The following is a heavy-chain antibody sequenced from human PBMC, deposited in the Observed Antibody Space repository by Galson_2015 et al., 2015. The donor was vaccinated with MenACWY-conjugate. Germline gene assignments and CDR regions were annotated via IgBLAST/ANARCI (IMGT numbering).Heavy chain of an antibody. J-gene: IGHJ4*02. V-gene: IGHV3-48*04. Sequence: CAASGFTFSSYSVNWVRQAPGKGLEWVSYISSGTTTIYYADSVRGRFSISRDNAKNSLYLQMNSLRAEDTAVYYCARVWGGSYFDYWGQGTLVTVSS. D-gene: IGHD3-16*01. CDR3: ARVWGGSYFDY. CDR2: ISSGTTTI. CDR1: GFTFSSYS.